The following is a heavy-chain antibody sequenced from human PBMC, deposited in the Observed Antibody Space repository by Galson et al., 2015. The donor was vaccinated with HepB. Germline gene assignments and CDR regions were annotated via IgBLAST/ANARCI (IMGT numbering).Heavy chain of an antibody. CDR2: IVVGSGNT. V-gene: IGHV1-58*02. CDR3: ARDKGVDDFWSGYYGNAFDI. J-gene: IGHJ3*02. Sequence: SVKVSCKASGFTFTSSAMQWVRQARGQRLEWIGWIVVGSGNTNYAQKFQERVTITRDMSTSTAYMELSSLRSEDTAVYYCARDKGVDDFWSGYYGNAFDIWGQGTMVTVSS. D-gene: IGHD3-3*01. CDR1: GFTFTSSA.